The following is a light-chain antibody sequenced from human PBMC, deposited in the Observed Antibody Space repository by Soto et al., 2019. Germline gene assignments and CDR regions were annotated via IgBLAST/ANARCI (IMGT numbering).Light chain of an antibody. Sequence: EIVLTQSPGTLSLSPGERATLSCRASQSVSSSYLAWYQQKPGQAPRLLIDGASSRATGIPDRFSGSGSGTDFTLTISRLEPEDVAVYYCQQYGSSPLFTFGPGTKVDIK. CDR3: QQYGSSPLFT. CDR2: GAS. V-gene: IGKV3-20*01. J-gene: IGKJ3*01. CDR1: QSVSSSY.